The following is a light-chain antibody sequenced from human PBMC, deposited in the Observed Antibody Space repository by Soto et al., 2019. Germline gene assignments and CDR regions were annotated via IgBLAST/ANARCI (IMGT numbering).Light chain of an antibody. J-gene: IGLJ3*02. CDR3: CSYAGDYTWV. Sequence: QSALTQPRSVSGSPGQSVTISCTGTSSDVGGYNYVSWYQQHPGKAPKLMIYDVSKRPSGVHDRFFGSKSGNTASLTISGLQAEDEADYYCCSYAGDYTWVFGGGTKVTVL. V-gene: IGLV2-11*01. CDR2: DVS. CDR1: SSDVGGYNY.